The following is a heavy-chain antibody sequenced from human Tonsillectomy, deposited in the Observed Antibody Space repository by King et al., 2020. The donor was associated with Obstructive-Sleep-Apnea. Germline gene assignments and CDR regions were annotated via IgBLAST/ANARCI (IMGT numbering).Heavy chain of an antibody. V-gene: IGHV3-15*01. CDR3: RWESPFWYFDI. D-gene: IGHD1-26*01. J-gene: IGHJ2*01. Sequence: MQLVESGGGLVKPGGSLRLSCAASGFPFSDAWMSWFRQAPGKGLEWVGRIKSKTGGETTDYAAPVQGRFTISRDDSKNTVVLQMNSLKTDDTAVYYCRWESPFWYFDIWGRGTQVTVSS. CDR1: GFPFSDAW. CDR2: IKSKTGGETT.